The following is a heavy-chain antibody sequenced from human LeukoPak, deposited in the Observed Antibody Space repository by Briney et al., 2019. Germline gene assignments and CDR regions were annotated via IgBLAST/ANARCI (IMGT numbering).Heavy chain of an antibody. D-gene: IGHD1-26*01. CDR1: GNSLRDAS. Sequence: ASVKVSCKVSGNSLRDASIHWVRQAPGQWLKWMGGFEPEDGEPIFAQTFQGRLSMTEDTSTDTAHMELSSLTVEDTAVYYCATADKWEPLDYWGQGTLVTVSS. J-gene: IGHJ4*02. CDR2: FEPEDGEP. CDR3: ATADKWEPLDY. V-gene: IGHV1-24*01.